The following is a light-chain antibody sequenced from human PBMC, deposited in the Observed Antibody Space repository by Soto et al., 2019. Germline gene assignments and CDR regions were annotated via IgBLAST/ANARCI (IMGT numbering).Light chain of an antibody. CDR2: KAS. CDR1: QTISSM. V-gene: IGKV1-5*03. CDR3: QQYSSYSPYT. J-gene: IGKJ2*01. Sequence: DIQMTQSPSTLSASVGDRVTITCRASQTISSMLAWYQQKPGKAPRLLIYKASNLENGVPSRFSGSGSETEFTLTISSLQPDDVATDYCQQYSSYSPYTFGQGTKLEI.